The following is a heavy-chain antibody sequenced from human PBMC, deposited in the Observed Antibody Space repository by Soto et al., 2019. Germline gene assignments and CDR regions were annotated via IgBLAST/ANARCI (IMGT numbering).Heavy chain of an antibody. D-gene: IGHD3-16*01. V-gene: IGHV3-30*18. J-gene: IGHJ4*02. CDR1: GFTFRSYG. Sequence: QVQLVESGGGVVQPGRPLRLSCATSGFTFRSYGMHWVRQSPGKGLEWVAVISYDGESKYYADSVRGRFTISRDNSKNTLFLYMNSLRPEDTAVYYCAKDLVVAGLSLGEVSTDLDYWGQGILVTVSS. CDR3: AKDLVVAGLSLGEVSTDLDY. CDR2: ISYDGESK.